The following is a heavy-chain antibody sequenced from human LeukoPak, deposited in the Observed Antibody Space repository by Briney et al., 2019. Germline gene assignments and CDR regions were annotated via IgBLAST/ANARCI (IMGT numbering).Heavy chain of an antibody. CDR1: GGSFSGYY. D-gene: IGHD1-1*01. J-gene: IGHJ4*02. V-gene: IGHV4-34*01. CDR2: INHSGST. Sequence: SETLSLTCAVYGGSFSGYYWSWIRQPPGKGLEWIGEINHSGSTNYNPSLKSRVTISVDTSKNQFSLKLSSVTAADTAVYYCARGGNWNDLYWGQGTLVTVSS. CDR3: ARGGNWNDLY.